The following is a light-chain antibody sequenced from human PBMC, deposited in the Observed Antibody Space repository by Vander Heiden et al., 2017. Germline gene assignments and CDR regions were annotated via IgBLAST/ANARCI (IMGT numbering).Light chain of an antibody. V-gene: IGKV2-30*01. CDR1: QSLVYSDGNTY. CDR3: MQGVAWPYT. J-gene: IGKJ2*01. CDR2: KVS. Sequence: VVMTQSPLSLPVTLGQPTSISCRSSQSLVYSDGNTYLTWFHQRPGQSPRRLIYKVSNRDSGVPGRFSGSGSGTDFTLKISRVEAEDVGVYYCMQGVAWPYTFGQGTKLEIK.